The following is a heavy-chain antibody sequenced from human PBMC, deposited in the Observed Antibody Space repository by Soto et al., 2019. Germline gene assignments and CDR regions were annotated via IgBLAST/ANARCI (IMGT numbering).Heavy chain of an antibody. V-gene: IGHV3-72*01. Sequence: PGGSLRLSCAASGFTFSDHYMDWVRQAPGKGLEWDGRTRNKANSYTTEYAASVKGRFTISRDDSENSLYLQMNSLRTEDTAVYYCANTVAGQNAFDSWGEGTLVTVSS. D-gene: IGHD6-19*01. CDR1: GFTFSDHY. J-gene: IGHJ4*02. CDR2: TRNKANSYTT. CDR3: ANTVAGQNAFDS.